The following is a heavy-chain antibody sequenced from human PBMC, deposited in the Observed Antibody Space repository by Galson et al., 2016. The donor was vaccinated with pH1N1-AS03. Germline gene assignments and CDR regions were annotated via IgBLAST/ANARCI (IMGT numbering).Heavy chain of an antibody. J-gene: IGHJ4*02. Sequence: SETLSLTCTVSGGSMNDFYWNWIRQPPGKGLEWIGYIFYTGNTKYNPSLKSRVTISADMSNNQVSLNVTSVTAADTAIYYCAREVLVPSSPNYFDLWGQGSRVTVSS. CDR1: GGSMNDFY. CDR2: IFYTGNT. D-gene: IGHD1-26*01. CDR3: AREVLVPSSPNYFDL. V-gene: IGHV4-4*08.